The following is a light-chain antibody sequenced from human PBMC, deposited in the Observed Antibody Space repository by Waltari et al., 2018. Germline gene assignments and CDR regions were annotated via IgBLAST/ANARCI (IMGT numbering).Light chain of an antibody. Sequence: QSLVTQSPSVSGTPGQRVTIPCSACGSRIGSIVLHWDQQFPGTAPKLPIYQFNVRPSGVPDRFSGSKSGTSATLTISGLQSEDEADYYCAAWFDSLNGWVFGGGTKVTVL. CDR3: AAWFDSLNGWV. CDR2: QFN. V-gene: IGLV1-44*01. CDR1: GSRIGSIV. J-gene: IGLJ3*02.